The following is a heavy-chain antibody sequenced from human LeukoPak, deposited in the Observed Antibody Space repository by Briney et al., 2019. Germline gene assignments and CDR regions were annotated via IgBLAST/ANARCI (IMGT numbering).Heavy chain of an antibody. CDR3: AREWGVAVAGPTGFDP. V-gene: IGHV4-4*07. CDR1: GGSISSYY. Sequence: SETLSLTCTVSGGSISSYYWSWIRQPAGKGLEWIGRMYTSGRTNYNPSLKSRVTMSVDTSKKQFSLKLSSVTAADTAVYYCAREWGVAVAGPTGFDPWGQGTLVTVSS. CDR2: MYTSGRT. D-gene: IGHD6-19*01. J-gene: IGHJ5*02.